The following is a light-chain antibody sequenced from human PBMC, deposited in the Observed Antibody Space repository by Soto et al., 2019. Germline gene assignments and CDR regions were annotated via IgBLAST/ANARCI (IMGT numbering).Light chain of an antibody. V-gene: IGKV3-20*01. CDR2: GAS. Sequence: EIVLTQSPGTLSLSPGERATLYCRASQSVSNNYVAWYQQKPGQAPRLLIYGASNRATGIPDRFSGSGSGTDFTLTISRLEPEDFAVYYCQQYGSSGTFGQGTKVDIK. CDR3: QQYGSSGT. J-gene: IGKJ1*01. CDR1: QSVSNNY.